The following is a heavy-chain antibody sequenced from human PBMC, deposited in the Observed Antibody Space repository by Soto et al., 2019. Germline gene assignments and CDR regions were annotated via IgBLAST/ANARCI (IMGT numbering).Heavy chain of an antibody. CDR2: IDYSEST. V-gene: IGHV4-59*01. J-gene: IGHJ5*02. CDR3: AREPYYGSGYNWFDP. D-gene: IGHD3-10*01. Sequence: SETQSLPCTSSGGSISSYAWSWIRQPPGKGLEWIGYIDYSESTNYNPSLKSRVTISVDTSKNQFSLKLSSVAAADKAVYYCAREPYYGSGYNWFDPWGQGTLVTVSS. CDR1: GGSISSYA.